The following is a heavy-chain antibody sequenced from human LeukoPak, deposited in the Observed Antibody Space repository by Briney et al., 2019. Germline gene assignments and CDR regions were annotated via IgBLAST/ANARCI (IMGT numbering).Heavy chain of an antibody. D-gene: IGHD3-22*01. CDR1: GGSFSGYY. CDR3: GGITMISSWPDY. J-gene: IGHJ4*02. V-gene: IGHV4-34*01. Sequence: SETLSLTCAVYGGSFSGYYWSWIRQPPGKGLEWIGEINHSGSTNYNPSLKSRVTISVDTSKNQFSLKLSSVTAADTAVYYCGGITMISSWPDYWGQGTLVTVSS. CDR2: INHSGST.